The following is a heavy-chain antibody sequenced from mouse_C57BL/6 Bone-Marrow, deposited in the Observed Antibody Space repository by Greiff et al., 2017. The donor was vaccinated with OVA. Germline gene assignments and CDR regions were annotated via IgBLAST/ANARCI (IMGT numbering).Heavy chain of an antibody. J-gene: IGHJ2*01. Sequence: LVESGAELVRPGASVKLSCKASGYTFTDYYINWVKQRPGQGLEWIARIYPGSGNTYYNEKFKGKATLTAEKSSSTAYMQLSSLTSEDSAVYFCARSYGTYYFDYWGQGTTLTVSS. D-gene: IGHD2-1*01. CDR1: GYTFTDYY. V-gene: IGHV1-76*01. CDR2: IYPGSGNT. CDR3: ARSYGTYYFDY.